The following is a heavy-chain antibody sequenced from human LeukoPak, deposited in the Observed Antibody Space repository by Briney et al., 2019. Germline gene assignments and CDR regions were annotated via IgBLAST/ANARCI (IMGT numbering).Heavy chain of an antibody. J-gene: IGHJ2*01. V-gene: IGHV4-34*01. D-gene: IGHD1-26*01. CDR3: ARGLWELLPPDWYFDL. Sequence: SETLSLTCAVYGGSFSGYYWSWIRQPPGKGLEWIGEINHSGSTNYNPSLKSRVTISVDTSKNQFSLKLSSVTAADTAVYYCARGLWELLPPDWYFDLWGRGTLVTVSS. CDR2: INHSGST. CDR1: GGSFSGYY.